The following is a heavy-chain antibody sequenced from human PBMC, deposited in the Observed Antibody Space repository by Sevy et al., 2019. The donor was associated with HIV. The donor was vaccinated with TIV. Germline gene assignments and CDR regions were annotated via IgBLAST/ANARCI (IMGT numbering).Heavy chain of an antibody. CDR2: LSYDGSNK. CDR3: AKDLVRFLEWPDLFDY. CDR1: GFTFSSYG. J-gene: IGHJ4*02. Sequence: GGSLRLSCAASGFTFSSYGMHWVRLAPGKGLEWVAVLSYDGSNKDYADSVKGRFTISRDNSKNTLYLQMNSLRAEDTAVYYCAKDLVRFLEWPDLFDYWGQGTLVTVSS. D-gene: IGHD3-3*01. V-gene: IGHV3-30*18.